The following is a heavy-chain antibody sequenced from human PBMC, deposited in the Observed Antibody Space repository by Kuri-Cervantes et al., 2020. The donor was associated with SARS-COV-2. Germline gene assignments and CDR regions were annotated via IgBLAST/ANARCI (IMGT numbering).Heavy chain of an antibody. CDR1: GFTFSDYY. J-gene: IGHJ6*02. D-gene: IGHD2-15*01. CDR2: ISSSGSTI. CDR3: ARGAPIVVVVAATPTRTYGMDV. Sequence: LSLTCAASGFTFSDYYMSWIRQAPGKGLEWVSYISSSGSTIYYADSVKGRFTLSRDNAKNSLYLQMNSLRAEDPAVYYCARGAPIVVVVAATPTRTYGMDVWGQGTTVTVSS. V-gene: IGHV3-11*01.